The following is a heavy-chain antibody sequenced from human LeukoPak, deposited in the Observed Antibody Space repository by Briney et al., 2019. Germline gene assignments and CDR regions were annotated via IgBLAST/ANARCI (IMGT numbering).Heavy chain of an antibody. CDR1: GGSLTYYY. V-gene: IGHV4-59*01. CDR3: ATGRDVYGSEY. CDR2: VFHTGTT. J-gene: IGHJ4*02. Sequence: SETLSLTCTFPGGSLTYYYWSWIRQVPGEGLEWLGYVFHTGTTNYNPSLKSRVAISLDTTKTQFSLKLSSVTAADTAVYYCATGRDVYGSEYWGQGTLVTVSS. D-gene: IGHD3-10*01.